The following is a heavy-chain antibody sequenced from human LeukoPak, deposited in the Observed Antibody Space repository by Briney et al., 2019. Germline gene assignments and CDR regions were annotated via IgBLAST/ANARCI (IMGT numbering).Heavy chain of an antibody. CDR1: GGSVSSGSYY. V-gene: IGHV4-61*01. CDR2: IYYSGST. J-gene: IGHJ3*02. CDR3: ATPAGDYDSSGYAFDI. D-gene: IGHD3-22*01. Sequence: SETLSLTCTVSGGSVSSGSYYWSWIRQPPGKGLEWIGYIYYSGSTNYNPSLKSRVTISVDTSKNQFSLKLSSVTAADTAVYYCATPAGDYDSSGYAFDIWGQGTMVTVSS.